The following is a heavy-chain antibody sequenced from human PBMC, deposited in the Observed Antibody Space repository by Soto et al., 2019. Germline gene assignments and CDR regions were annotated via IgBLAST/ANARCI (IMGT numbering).Heavy chain of an antibody. CDR3: ARDQAAGYYDY. CDR2: INLDGSQK. Sequence: PGGSLRLSCTASGFTFSSYSMNWVRQAPGRGLEWVANINLDGSQKSYVDSVKGRFTISRDNAKNSLYLQMNNLRPEDTAVYYCARDQAAGYYDYWGQGTLVTVSS. CDR1: GFTFSSYS. J-gene: IGHJ4*02. V-gene: IGHV3-7*03. D-gene: IGHD2-2*03.